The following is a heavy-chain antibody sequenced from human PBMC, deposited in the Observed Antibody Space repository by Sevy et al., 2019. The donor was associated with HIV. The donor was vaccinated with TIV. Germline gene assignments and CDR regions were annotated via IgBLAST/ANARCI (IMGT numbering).Heavy chain of an antibody. CDR3: AKAPYYDFWSHNYNNWFDP. V-gene: IGHV3-23*01. D-gene: IGHD3-3*01. CDR1: GFRFSAFG. CDR2: INGGGGST. Sequence: GSLRLSCVASGFRFSAFGMAWVRQAAGEGLEWVSGINGGGGSTYYRNSVKGRFTVSRDNSKNTVYLQMNSLRADDTDVYYCAKAPYYDFWSHNYNNWFDPWGQGTLVTVSS. J-gene: IGHJ5*02.